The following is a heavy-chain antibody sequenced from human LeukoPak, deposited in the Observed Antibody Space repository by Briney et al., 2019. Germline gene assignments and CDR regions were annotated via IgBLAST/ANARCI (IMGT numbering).Heavy chain of an antibody. J-gene: IGHJ2*01. CDR2: LYSGGDT. CDR1: GFSVGNNY. CDR3: ARVGDHYHWYFDL. V-gene: IGHV3-53*01. Sequence: GGSLRLSCAASGFSVGNNYMNWVRQAPGKGLEWVSILYSGGDTYYADSVKGRFTISRDNSKNILSLQMNSLTAEDTAVYYCARVGDHYHWYFDLWGRGTLVTVSS. D-gene: IGHD3-10*01.